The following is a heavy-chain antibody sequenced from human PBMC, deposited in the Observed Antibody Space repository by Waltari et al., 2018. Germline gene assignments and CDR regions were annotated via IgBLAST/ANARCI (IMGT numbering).Heavy chain of an antibody. D-gene: IGHD4-17*01. CDR1: GFTFSSHW. CDR2: IKEDGSEK. V-gene: IGHV3-7*04. Sequence: EVQLVESGGGLVQPGGSLRLSCAASGFTFSSHWMSWVRQAPGKGLGWLANIKEDGSEKYSVDSVKGRFTISRDNTQNSLFLQMNSLRAEDTAVYYCARADYGGTADYDYWGQGTQVTVSS. CDR3: ARADYGGTADYDY. J-gene: IGHJ4*02.